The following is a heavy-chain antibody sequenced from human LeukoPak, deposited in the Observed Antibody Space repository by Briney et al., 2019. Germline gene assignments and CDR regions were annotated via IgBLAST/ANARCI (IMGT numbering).Heavy chain of an antibody. CDR3: ARDSAITGTGNWFDP. Sequence: GASVKVSCKASGYTFTSYGISWVRQAPGQGLEWMGWISAYNGNTNYAQKLQGRVTMTTDTSTSTAYMELRSRRSDDTAVHYCARDSAITGTGNWFDPWGQGTLVTVSS. D-gene: IGHD1-7*01. CDR2: ISAYNGNT. CDR1: GYTFTSYG. J-gene: IGHJ5*02. V-gene: IGHV1-18*01.